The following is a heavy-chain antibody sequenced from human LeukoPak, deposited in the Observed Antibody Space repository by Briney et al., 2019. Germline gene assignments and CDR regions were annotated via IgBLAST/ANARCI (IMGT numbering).Heavy chain of an antibody. D-gene: IGHD3-9*01. J-gene: IGHJ4*02. CDR3: ARDGAYYDILTGYHPLDY. CDR1: GYTFTSYG. Sequence: ASVKVSCKASGYTFTSYGISWVRQAPGQGLEWMGWISAYNGNTNHAQKLQGRVTMTTDTSTSTAYMELRSLRSDDTAVYYCARDGAYYDILTGYHPLDYWGQGTLVTVSS. CDR2: ISAYNGNT. V-gene: IGHV1-18*04.